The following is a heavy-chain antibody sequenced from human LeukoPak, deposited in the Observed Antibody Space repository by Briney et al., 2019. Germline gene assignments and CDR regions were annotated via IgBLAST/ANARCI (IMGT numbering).Heavy chain of an antibody. J-gene: IGHJ4*02. D-gene: IGHD2-15*01. V-gene: IGHV1-46*01. CDR1: GYTFTSFH. CDR2: INPSGGST. Sequence: ASVKVSCKASGYTFTSFHMHWVRQAPGQGLEWMGIINPSGGSTSYAQKFQGRVTMTRDTSTSTVYMELSSLRSEDTAVYYCAKDRDVVVVAARYFGYWGQGTLVTVSS. CDR3: AKDRDVVVVAARYFGY.